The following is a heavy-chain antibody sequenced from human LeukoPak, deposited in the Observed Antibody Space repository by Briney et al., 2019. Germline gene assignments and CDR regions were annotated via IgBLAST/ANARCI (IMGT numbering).Heavy chain of an antibody. CDR2: ISDNGRRT. Sequence: PGGSLRLSCAASGFTFSSYGMHWVRQAPGKGLEWVAFISDNGRRTYYLESVKGLFTISRDDSKNTLYLQMNSLRVEDTAVYYCARDRIGKYSIDYWGQGTLVTVSS. V-gene: IGHV3-30*12. D-gene: IGHD2-15*01. J-gene: IGHJ4*02. CDR1: GFTFSSYG. CDR3: ARDRIGKYSIDY.